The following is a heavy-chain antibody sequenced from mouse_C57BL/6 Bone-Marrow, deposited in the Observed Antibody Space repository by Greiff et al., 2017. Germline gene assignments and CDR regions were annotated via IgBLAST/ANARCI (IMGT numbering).Heavy chain of an antibody. V-gene: IGHV1-64*01. D-gene: IGHD1-1*01. CDR3: ARSRGITTVVASMDY. CDR2: IHPNSGST. CDR1: GYTFTSYW. Sequence: QVQLQQPGAELVKPGASVKLSCKASGYTFTSYWMHWVKQRPGQGLEWIGMIHPNSGSTNYNEKFKSKATLTVDKSSSTAYMQLSSLTSEDSAVYYCARSRGITTVVASMDYWGQGTSVTVSS. J-gene: IGHJ4*01.